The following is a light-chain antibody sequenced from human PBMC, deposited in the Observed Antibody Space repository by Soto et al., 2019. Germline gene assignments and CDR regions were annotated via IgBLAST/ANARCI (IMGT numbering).Light chain of an antibody. Sequence: QSVLTQPPSASGTPGQRVTISCSGSTSNLGSHFVYWYQQLPGTVPKLLIYNNNQRPSGVPDRFSGSKSGTSASLAISGLRSDDESDYYCAAWDDSLSGPVFGGGTKVTVL. CDR1: TSNLGSHF. J-gene: IGLJ3*02. CDR3: AAWDDSLSGPV. V-gene: IGLV1-47*02. CDR2: NNN.